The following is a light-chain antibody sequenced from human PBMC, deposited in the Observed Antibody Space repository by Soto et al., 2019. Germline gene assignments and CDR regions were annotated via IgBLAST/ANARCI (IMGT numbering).Light chain of an antibody. Sequence: QSVLTQPPSASGSPIQAVTICCTGTKSDIGVYDFVSLYQHHPGKAPRMIIYEVVQRPSGVPDRFSGAKSGNTASLTISGLQAADEADYFCKSYAGSNTYVFGSGTNVTVL. V-gene: IGLV2-8*01. J-gene: IGLJ1*01. CDR2: EVV. CDR3: KSYAGSNTYV. CDR1: KSDIGVYDF.